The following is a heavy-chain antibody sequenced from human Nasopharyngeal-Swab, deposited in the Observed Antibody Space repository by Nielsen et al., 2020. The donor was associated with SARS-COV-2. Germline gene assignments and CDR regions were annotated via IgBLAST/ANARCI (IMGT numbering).Heavy chain of an antibody. CDR2: IYTSGST. CDR3: ARGEGIAAAEATYNWIDP. Sequence: GSLRLSCTVSGGSISSYYWSWIRQPPGKGLEWIGRIYTSGSTNYNPSLKSRVTISVDTSKNQFSLKLSSVTAADTAVYYCARGEGIAAAEATYNWIDPWGQGTLVTVAS. D-gene: IGHD6-13*01. V-gene: IGHV4-4*07. J-gene: IGHJ5*02. CDR1: GGSISSYY.